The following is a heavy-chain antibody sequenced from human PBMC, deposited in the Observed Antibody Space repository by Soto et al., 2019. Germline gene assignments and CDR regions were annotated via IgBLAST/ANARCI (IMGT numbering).Heavy chain of an antibody. CDR1: GGIFSTYA. CDR3: ARDRYDYGSGNYYNRIDF. V-gene: IGHV1-69*01. D-gene: IGHD3-10*01. CDR2: IIPLFGTS. J-gene: IGHJ4*02. Sequence: QVQLVQSGAEVKKPGSSVKVSCKASGGIFSTYAISWLRQAPGQGLEWMGGIIPLFGTSNYAQRLQGRVTITADESTSTAYMELSRLRSEDTSVYYCARDRYDYGSGNYYNRIDFWGQGTLVTVSS.